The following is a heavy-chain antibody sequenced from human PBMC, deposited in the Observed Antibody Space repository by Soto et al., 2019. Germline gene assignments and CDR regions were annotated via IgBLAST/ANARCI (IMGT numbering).Heavy chain of an antibody. CDR1: GYIFINYY. CDR3: ARDLAAADY. D-gene: IGHD6-13*01. Sequence: QVHLVQSGAEVKKPGASVKVSCKASGYIFINYYIHWVRQAPGQGRELLGIINPNGGSTNYAQKFRGRVTMARDTSTSTVYMDLSSRRSDDTAVYYGARDLAAADYWGQGTLVTVSS. V-gene: IGHV1-46*01. CDR2: INPNGGST. J-gene: IGHJ4*02.